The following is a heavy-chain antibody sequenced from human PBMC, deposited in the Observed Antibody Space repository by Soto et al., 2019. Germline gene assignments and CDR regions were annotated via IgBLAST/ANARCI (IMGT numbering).Heavy chain of an antibody. V-gene: IGHV4-31*03. Sequence: QVQLQESGPGLVKPSQTLSLTCTVSGGSISSGGYYWSWIRQHPGKGLEWIGYIYYSGSTNYNPPLKSRVTISLDTSKNQFSLKLSSVTAADTAVYYCARGYSSGWTEFDYWGQGTLVTVSS. CDR3: ARGYSSGWTEFDY. J-gene: IGHJ4*02. CDR2: IYYSGST. CDR1: GGSISSGGYY. D-gene: IGHD6-19*01.